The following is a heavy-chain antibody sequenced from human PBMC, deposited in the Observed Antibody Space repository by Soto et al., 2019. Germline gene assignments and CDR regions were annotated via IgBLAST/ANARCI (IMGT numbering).Heavy chain of an antibody. D-gene: IGHD2-2*01. J-gene: IGHJ6*03. CDR2: MNPNSGNT. CDR3: ARDAVGFVVVPAAIGRAGYDYYYMDV. CDR1: GYTFTSYD. Sequence: QVQLVQSGAEVKKPGASVKVSCKASGYTFTSYDINWVRQATGQGLEWMGWMNPNSGNTGYAQKFQGRVTMTRNTSISTAYMELSSLRSEDTAVYYCARDAVGFVVVPAAIGRAGYDYYYMDVWGKGTTVTVSS. V-gene: IGHV1-8*01.